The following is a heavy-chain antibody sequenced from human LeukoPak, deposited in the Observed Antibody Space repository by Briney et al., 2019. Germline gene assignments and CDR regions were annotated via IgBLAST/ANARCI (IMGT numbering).Heavy chain of an antibody. D-gene: IGHD2-2*01. CDR1: GNSFTNYW. Sequence: PGESLKISCKGSGNSFTNYWIGWVRQMPGKGLEWMGIIYPGDSDTRYSPSFQGQVTISADKSTSTAYLQWNSLKASDTAIYFCARRYCSSSSCYGGFDYWGQGTLVTVSS. CDR2: IYPGDSDT. CDR3: ARRYCSSSSCYGGFDY. J-gene: IGHJ4*02. V-gene: IGHV5-51*01.